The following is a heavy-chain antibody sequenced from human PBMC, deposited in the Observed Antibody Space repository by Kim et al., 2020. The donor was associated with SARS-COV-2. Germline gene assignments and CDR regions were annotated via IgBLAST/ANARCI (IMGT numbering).Heavy chain of an antibody. CDR2: IDGSDGPT. J-gene: IGHJ4*02. CDR3: MKGGWGWIWDH. Sequence: GGSLRLSCTTSGFTFTGHAMSWVRQAPGKGLEWVSSIDGSDGPTYYVDSVRGRFTISRDDSKNTLYLQMSALRRDDTAVYYCMKGGWGWIWDHWGQGTLVTVSS. CDR1: GFTFTGHA. D-gene: IGHD2-21*01. V-gene: IGHV3-23*01.